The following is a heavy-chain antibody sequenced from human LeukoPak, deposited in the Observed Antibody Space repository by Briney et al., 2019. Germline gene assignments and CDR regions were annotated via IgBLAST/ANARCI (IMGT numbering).Heavy chain of an antibody. CDR3: TRDCPWGWNYEIPWFDP. J-gene: IGHJ5*02. Sequence: NPSETLSLTCAVYGGSFSGYYWSWIRQPPGKGLEWIGEINHSRNTNYNPSLKSRVTISVDTSKNQFSLKLSSVTAADTAVYYCTRDCPWGWNYEIPWFDPWGQGTLVTVSS. V-gene: IGHV4-34*01. CDR2: INHSRNT. D-gene: IGHD1-7*01. CDR1: GGSFSGYY.